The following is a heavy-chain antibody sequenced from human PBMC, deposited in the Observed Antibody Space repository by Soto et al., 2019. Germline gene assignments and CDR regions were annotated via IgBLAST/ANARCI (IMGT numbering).Heavy chain of an antibody. CDR2: IYSGGST. Sequence: GSLRLSCAASGFTVSSNYMSWVRQAPGKGLEWVSVIYSGGSTYYADSVKGRFTISRHNSKNTLYLQMNSLRAEDTAVYYCARARNDFWSCYYDAFDIWGQGTMVTVSS. CDR3: ARARNDFWSCYYDAFDI. CDR1: GFTVSSNY. J-gene: IGHJ3*02. D-gene: IGHD3-3*01. V-gene: IGHV3-66*01.